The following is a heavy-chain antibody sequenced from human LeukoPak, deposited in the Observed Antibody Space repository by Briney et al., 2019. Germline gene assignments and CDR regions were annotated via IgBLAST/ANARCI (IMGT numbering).Heavy chain of an antibody. D-gene: IGHD3-3*01. CDR2: ISSSSSYI. CDR1: GFTFSSYS. J-gene: IGHJ6*02. V-gene: IGHV3-21*01. Sequence: PGGSLRLSCAASGFTFSSYSMNWVRPAPGKGLEWVSSISSSSSYIYYADSVKGRFTISRDNAKNSLYLQMNSLRAEDTAVYYCAREKILEWLLYRYIPGDYYYGMDVWGQGTTVTVSS. CDR3: AREKILEWLLYRYIPGDYYYGMDV.